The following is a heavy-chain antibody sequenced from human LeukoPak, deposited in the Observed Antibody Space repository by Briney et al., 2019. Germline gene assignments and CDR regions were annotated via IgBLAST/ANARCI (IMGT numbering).Heavy chain of an antibody. CDR2: ISAYNGNT. J-gene: IGHJ5*02. CDR3: ASHSSSWYAEQNWFDP. CDR1: GYTFTSYA. D-gene: IGHD6-13*01. Sequence: GASVKVSCKASGYTFTSYAMNWVRQAPGQGLEWMGWISAYNGNTNYAQKLQGRVTMTTDTSTSTAYMELRSLRSDDTAVYYCASHSSSWYAEQNWFDPWGQGTLVTVSS. V-gene: IGHV1-18*01.